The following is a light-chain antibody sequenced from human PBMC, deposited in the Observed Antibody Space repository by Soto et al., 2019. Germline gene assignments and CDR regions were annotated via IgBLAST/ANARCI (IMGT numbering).Light chain of an antibody. V-gene: IGLV2-14*01. CDR2: EVN. CDR1: SGDVGSYKY. CDR3: ISYTFTSTLLI. Sequence: QSALTQPASVSGSPGQSISVSCTGSSGDVGSYKYVSWYQQHPGKAPKLIIYEVNKRPSGVSDRFSGSKSGNTASLTISGLQAEDAADYYCISYTFTSTLLIFGGGTKVTVL. J-gene: IGLJ2*01.